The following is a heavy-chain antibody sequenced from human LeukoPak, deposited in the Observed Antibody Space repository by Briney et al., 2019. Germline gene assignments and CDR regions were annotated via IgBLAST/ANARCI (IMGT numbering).Heavy chain of an antibody. V-gene: IGHV3-30-3*01. D-gene: IGHD2-8*01. J-gene: IGHJ4*02. CDR2: ISYDGSNK. CDR1: GFSVSGKF. CDR3: ASSSGYCTNGVCYRITMVRGVIID. Sequence: GGSLRLSCAASGFSVSGKFMSWVRQAPGKGLEWVAVISYDGSNKYYADSVKGRFTISRDNSKNTLYLQMNSLRAEDTAVYYCASSSGYCTNGVCYRITMVRGVIIDWGQGTLVTVSS.